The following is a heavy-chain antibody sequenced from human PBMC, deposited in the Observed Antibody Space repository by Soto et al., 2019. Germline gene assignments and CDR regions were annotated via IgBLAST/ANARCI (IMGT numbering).Heavy chain of an antibody. J-gene: IGHJ4*02. D-gene: IGHD3-22*01. V-gene: IGHV1-69*13. CDR2: IILPFGTP. CDR3: VRGPDYEGYCDF. Sequence: SVKVSFKASGTTFSNFAIGWVRQAPGQGLEWMGGIILPFGTPNYAQKFQGRVTISADESMTTAYMELRGLRSEDTAVYYCVRGPDYEGYCDFWGRG. CDR1: GTTFSNFA.